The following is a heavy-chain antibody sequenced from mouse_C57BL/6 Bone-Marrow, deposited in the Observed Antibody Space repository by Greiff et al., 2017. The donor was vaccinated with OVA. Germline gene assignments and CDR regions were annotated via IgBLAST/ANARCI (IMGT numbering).Heavy chain of an antibody. V-gene: IGHV7-3*01. J-gene: IGHJ4*01. CDR2: IRNKANGYTT. CDR1: GFTFTDYY. Sequence: EVMLVESGGGLVQPGGSLSLSCAASGFTFTDYYMSWVRQPPGKALEWLGFIRNKANGYTTEYSASVKGRFTISRDNSQSILYLQMNALRAEDRATYYCARSSYSNYFSYAMDYWGQGTSVTVSS. CDR3: ARSSYSNYFSYAMDY. D-gene: IGHD2-5*01.